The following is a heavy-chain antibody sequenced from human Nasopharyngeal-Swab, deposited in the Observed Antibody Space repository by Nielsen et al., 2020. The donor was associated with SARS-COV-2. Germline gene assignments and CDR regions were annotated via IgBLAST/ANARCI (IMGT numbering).Heavy chain of an antibody. V-gene: IGHV4-34*01. Sequence: ESLKISCAVYGGSFSGHYWNWIRQPPGKGLEWIGEINHSGSTNYNPSLKSRLTISVDTSKSQFSLKLSSVTAADTAVYYCAGDGYVWGSYRYGYYYYYGMDVWGQGTAVTVSS. J-gene: IGHJ6*02. CDR1: GGSFSGHY. CDR2: INHSGST. CDR3: AGDGYVWGSYRYGYYYYYGMDV. D-gene: IGHD3-16*02.